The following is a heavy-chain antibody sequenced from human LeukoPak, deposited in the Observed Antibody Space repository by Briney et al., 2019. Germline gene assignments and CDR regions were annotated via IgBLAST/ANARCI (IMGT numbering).Heavy chain of an antibody. CDR2: IYTSGST. V-gene: IGHV4-4*07. CDR1: GGSISSYY. J-gene: IGHJ6*03. Sequence: TSETLSLTCTVSGGSISSYYWSWIRQPAGKGLEWIGRIYTSGSTNYNPSLKSRVTMSVDTSKNQFSLKLSSVTAADTAVYYCARVKSKHSSSSARVTSYYYYMDVWGKGTTVTVSS. CDR3: ARVKSKHSSSSARVTSYYYYMDV. D-gene: IGHD6-6*01.